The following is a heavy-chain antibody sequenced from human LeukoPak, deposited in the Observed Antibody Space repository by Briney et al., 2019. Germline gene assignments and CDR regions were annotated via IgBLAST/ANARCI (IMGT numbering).Heavy chain of an antibody. Sequence: PGGSLRLSCAASGFTFSRYYMHWVRQAPGKGLVWVSRINSDGSSTTYADSVKGRFTISRDNSRNTLYLQMNSLRAEDTAVYYCALHCSSTSCRDYYYMDVWGKGTTVTVSS. CDR3: ALHCSSTSCRDYYYMDV. D-gene: IGHD2-2*01. CDR2: INSDGSST. J-gene: IGHJ6*03. V-gene: IGHV3-74*01. CDR1: GFTFSRYY.